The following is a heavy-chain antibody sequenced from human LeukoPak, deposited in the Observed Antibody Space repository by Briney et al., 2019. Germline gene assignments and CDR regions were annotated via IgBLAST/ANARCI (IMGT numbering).Heavy chain of an antibody. V-gene: IGHV4-39*07. CDR2: IYYSGST. CDR3: ARDPPETVWFGELDGFWFDP. D-gene: IGHD3-10*01. Sequence: SETLSLTCTVSGGSISSSSYYWGWIRQPPGKGLEWIGSIYYSGSTYYNPSLKSRVTISVDTSKNQFSLKLSSVTAADTAVYYCARDPPETVWFGELDGFWFDPWGQGTLVTVSS. J-gene: IGHJ5*02. CDR1: GGSISSSSYY.